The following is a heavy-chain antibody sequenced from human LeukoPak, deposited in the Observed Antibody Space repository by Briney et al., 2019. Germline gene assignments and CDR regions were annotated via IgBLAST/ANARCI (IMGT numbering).Heavy chain of an antibody. CDR3: ARDKVLHGSSWYYPDAFDI. V-gene: IGHV1-46*01. D-gene: IGHD6-13*01. Sequence: GASVKVSCKASGYTFTSYYMHWVRQAPGQGLEWMGIINPSGGSTSYAQKFQGRVTMTRDMSTSTVYMELSSLRCEDTAVYYCARDKVLHGSSWYYPDAFDIWGQGTMVTVSS. J-gene: IGHJ3*02. CDR1: GYTFTSYY. CDR2: INPSGGST.